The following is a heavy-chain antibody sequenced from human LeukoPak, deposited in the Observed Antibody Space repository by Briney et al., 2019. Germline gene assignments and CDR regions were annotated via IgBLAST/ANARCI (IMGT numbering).Heavy chain of an antibody. D-gene: IGHD3-10*01. J-gene: IGHJ4*02. CDR3: ASLLGVRGVIRYYFDY. CDR2: ITAANGNT. CDR1: GYTFTNYA. V-gene: IGHV1-3*01. Sequence: ASVKVSCKTSGYTFTNYALQWVRQAPGQRPEWMGWITAANGNTKYSQNSQGRVAITRDTSASTAYMELSSLRSEDTAVYYCASLLGVRGVIRYYFDYWGQGTLVTVSS.